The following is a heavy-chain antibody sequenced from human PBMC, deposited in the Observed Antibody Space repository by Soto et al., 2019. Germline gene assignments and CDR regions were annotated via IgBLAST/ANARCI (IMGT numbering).Heavy chain of an antibody. D-gene: IGHD6-19*01. V-gene: IGHV1-2*04. Sequence: ASVKVSCKASGYTFTGYYMHWVRQAPGQGLEWMGWINPNSGGTNYAQKFQGWVTMTRDTSISTAYMELSRLRSDDTAVYYCARDLSPRIAVAGLDPWGQGTLVTVSS. CDR1: GYTFTGYY. CDR3: ARDLSPRIAVAGLDP. CDR2: INPNSGGT. J-gene: IGHJ5*02.